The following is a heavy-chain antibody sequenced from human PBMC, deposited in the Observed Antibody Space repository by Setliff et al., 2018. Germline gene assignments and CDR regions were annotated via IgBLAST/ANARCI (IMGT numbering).Heavy chain of an antibody. V-gene: IGHV2-5*02. J-gene: IGHJ4*02. Sequence: ESGPTLVNPTQTLTLTCTFSGFSLSTSGVGVAWIRQPPGKALEWLALIYWDDDKRYSPSLKSRITITKDTSKNQVVLTMTNMDPVDTATYYCGRYGRYGSSSLTTYYFAYWGQGTLVTVSS. D-gene: IGHD6-6*01. CDR1: GFSLSTSGVG. CDR3: GRYGRYGSSSLTTYYFAY. CDR2: IYWDDDK.